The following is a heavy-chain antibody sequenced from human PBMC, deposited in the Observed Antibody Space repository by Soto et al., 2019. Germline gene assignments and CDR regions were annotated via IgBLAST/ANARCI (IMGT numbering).Heavy chain of an antibody. CDR3: GRCRTDSYAMDV. D-gene: IGHD2-8*02. V-gene: IGHV1-18*01. Sequence: GASVKVSCKASGYSFTSYGIGWVRQAPGQGPEWMGWISPYNVRTNYAQNVKGRVVMTTDISTNTVYLELRSLRSDDTAMYYCGRCRTDSYAMDVWGQGTTVTVSS. CDR2: ISPYNVRT. CDR1: GYSFTSYG. J-gene: IGHJ6*02.